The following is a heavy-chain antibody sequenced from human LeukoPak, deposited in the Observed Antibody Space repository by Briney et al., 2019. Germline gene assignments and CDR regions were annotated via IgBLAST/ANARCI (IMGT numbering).Heavy chain of an antibody. V-gene: IGHV4-30-2*02. CDR2: TYHSGST. Sequence: SETLSLTCTVSGGSISSGGYYWSWIRQPPGKGLEWIGYTYHSGSTYYNPSLKSRVTISVDTSKNQFSLKLSSVTAADTAVYYCAMRTMVRGVSRFDPWGQGTLVTVSS. D-gene: IGHD3-10*01. CDR3: AMRTMVRGVSRFDP. J-gene: IGHJ5*02. CDR1: GGSISSGGYY.